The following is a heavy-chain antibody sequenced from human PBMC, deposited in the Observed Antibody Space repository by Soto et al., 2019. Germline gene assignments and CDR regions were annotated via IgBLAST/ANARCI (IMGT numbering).Heavy chain of an antibody. J-gene: IGHJ4*02. Sequence: GASVKVSCKASGYTFTGYYMHWVRQAPGQGLEWMGWINPNSGGTNYAQKLQGRVTMTTDTSTSTAYMELRSLRSDDTAVYYCARGLLAVAGSNFDYWGQGTLVTVSS. V-gene: IGHV1-2*02. CDR3: ARGLLAVAGSNFDY. CDR2: INPNSGGT. D-gene: IGHD6-19*01. CDR1: GYTFTGYY.